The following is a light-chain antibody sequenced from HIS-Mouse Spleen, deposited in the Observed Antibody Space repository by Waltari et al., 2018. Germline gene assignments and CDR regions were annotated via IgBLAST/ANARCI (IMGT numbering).Light chain of an antibody. CDR2: AAS. CDR1: QSISSY. Sequence: DSQMTQSPSSLSASVGDRVTITCRASQSISSYLNWYQQKPGKAPKPLIYAASSLQSGVPARFSGSGSGTDFTLTISSLQPEDFATYYCQQSYSTPYTFGQGTKLEIK. J-gene: IGKJ2*01. CDR3: QQSYSTPYT. V-gene: IGKV1-39*01.